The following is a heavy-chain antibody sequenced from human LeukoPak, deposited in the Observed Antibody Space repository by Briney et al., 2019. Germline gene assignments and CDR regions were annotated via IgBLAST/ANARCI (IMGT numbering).Heavy chain of an antibody. CDR3: ARDISSSGWYYWFDP. V-gene: IGHV3-53*01. Sequence: GGSLRLSCAASGFRFSSYSMNWVRQAPGKGLEWVSVIYSGGSTYYADSVKGRFTISRDNSKNTLYLQMNSLRAEDTAVYYCARDISSSGWYYWFDPWGQGTLVTVSS. J-gene: IGHJ5*02. D-gene: IGHD6-19*01. CDR1: GFRFSSYS. CDR2: IYSGGST.